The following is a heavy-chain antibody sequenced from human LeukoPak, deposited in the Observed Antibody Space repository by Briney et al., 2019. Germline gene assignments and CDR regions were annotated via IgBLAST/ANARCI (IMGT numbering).Heavy chain of an antibody. CDR2: IRVGDSYI. CDR1: GFSFSSQT. D-gene: IGHD3-10*01. V-gene: IGHV3-21*06. Sequence: GGSLRLSCAASGFSFSSQTMHWVRQAPGKGLEWVSSIRVGDSYIDYADSVKGRFTVSRDNAKNSLYLHMNSLRAEDSAVYYCARVYVRFGELLSNYGMDVWGQGTTVTVSS. J-gene: IGHJ6*02. CDR3: ARVYVRFGELLSNYGMDV.